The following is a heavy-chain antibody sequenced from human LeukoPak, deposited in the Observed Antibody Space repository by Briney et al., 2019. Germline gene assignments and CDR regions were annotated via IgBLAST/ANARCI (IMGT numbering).Heavy chain of an antibody. D-gene: IGHD4-17*01. Sequence: GGSLRLSCAASGFTFSSYGMHWVRQAPGKGLEWVAVISYDGSNKYYADSVKGRFTISRDNSKNTLYLQMNSLRAEDTAVYYCASLGLETTVSNDYWGQGTLVTVSS. J-gene: IGHJ4*02. V-gene: IGHV3-30*03. CDR1: GFTFSSYG. CDR3: ASLGLETTVSNDY. CDR2: ISYDGSNK.